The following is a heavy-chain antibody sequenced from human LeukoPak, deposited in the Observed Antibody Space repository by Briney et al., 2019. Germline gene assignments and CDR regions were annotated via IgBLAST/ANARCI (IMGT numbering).Heavy chain of an antibody. V-gene: IGHV3-21*04. CDR3: AKLYYDILTGYQNYWYFDL. D-gene: IGHD3-9*01. CDR1: GFTFSSYS. J-gene: IGHJ2*01. Sequence: GGSLRLSCAASGFTFSSYSMNWVRQAPGKGLEWVSSIISSSSYIYYADSVKGRFTISRDNSKNTLYLQMNSLRDEDTAVYYCAKLYYDILTGYQNYWYFDLWGRGTLVIVSS. CDR2: IISSSSYI.